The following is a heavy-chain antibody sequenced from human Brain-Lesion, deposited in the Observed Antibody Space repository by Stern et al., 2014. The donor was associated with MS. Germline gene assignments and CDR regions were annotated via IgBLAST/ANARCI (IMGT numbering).Heavy chain of an antibody. CDR2: ISWNSGTI. CDR1: GFTFDDYA. J-gene: IGHJ4*02. Sequence: VQLVQSGGDLVQPGRTLRLSCAAFGFTFDDYAMHWVRHAPGKGLEWDAGISWNSGTIGYADSVKGRFTTSRDNAYSSLYLQMNSLRPEDTALYYCARDITGSSAYFAYWGQGTLVTVSS. V-gene: IGHV3-9*01. D-gene: IGHD1-14*01. CDR3: ARDITGSSAYFAY.